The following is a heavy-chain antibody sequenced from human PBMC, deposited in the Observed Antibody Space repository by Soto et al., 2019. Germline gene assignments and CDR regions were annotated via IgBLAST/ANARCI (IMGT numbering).Heavy chain of an antibody. CDR3: AEVAASLSTLWMDV. J-gene: IGHJ6*02. Sequence: PSETLSLTCTVSGVSIDSSSHYWGWIRQSPGKGLEWIGSIYYRGATYHNPSLKRRVTISVDSPNNQFSLRLSLVTAADSGVYFCAEVAASLSTLWMDVWGQGTTVTVSS. V-gene: IGHV4-39*01. CDR1: GVSIDSSSHY. CDR2: IYYRGAT. D-gene: IGHD3-16*02.